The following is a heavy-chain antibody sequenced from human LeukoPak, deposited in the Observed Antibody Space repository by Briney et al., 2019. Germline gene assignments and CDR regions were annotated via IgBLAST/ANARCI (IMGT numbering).Heavy chain of an antibody. CDR2: IYYSGST. CDR1: GGSISSYY. J-gene: IGHJ3*02. CDR3: ARSYDSSGYDAFDI. D-gene: IGHD3-22*01. Sequence: SETLSLTCTVSGGSISSYYWSWIRQPPGKGLEWIGYIYYSGSTNYNPSLKSRVTISVDTSKNQFSLKLSSVTAADTAVYYCARSYDSSGYDAFDIWGQGTMVTVSS. V-gene: IGHV4-59*01.